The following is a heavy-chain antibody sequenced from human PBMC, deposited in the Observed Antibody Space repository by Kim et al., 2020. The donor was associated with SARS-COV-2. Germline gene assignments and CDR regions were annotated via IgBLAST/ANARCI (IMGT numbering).Heavy chain of an antibody. V-gene: IGHV3-21*01. CDR2: I. D-gene: IGHD3-3*01. CDR1: GFTFSSYS. CDR3: ATLSTVSGYDSNWFDP. J-gene: IGHJ5*02. Sequence: GGSLRLSCAASGFTFSSYSMNWVRQAPGKGLEWVSSIKGRFTISRDNAKNSLYLQMNSLRAEDTAVYYCATLSTVSGYDSNWFDPWGQGTLVTVSS.